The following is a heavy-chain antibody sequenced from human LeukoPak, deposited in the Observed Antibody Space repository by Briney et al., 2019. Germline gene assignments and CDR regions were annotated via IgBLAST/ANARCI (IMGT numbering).Heavy chain of an antibody. V-gene: IGHV3-23*01. D-gene: IGHD5-12*01. CDR3: AKEREYSGYEPLPNDY. CDR1: GFTLRNYD. J-gene: IGHJ4*02. Sequence: GGSLRLSCAASGFTLRNYDLNWVRQAPGKGLEWVSVIRGSTGSTYYADSVKGRFTISRDDSKNTLYLQMNSLRAEDTAVYYCAKEREYSGYEPLPNDYWGQGTLVTVSS. CDR2: IRGSTGST.